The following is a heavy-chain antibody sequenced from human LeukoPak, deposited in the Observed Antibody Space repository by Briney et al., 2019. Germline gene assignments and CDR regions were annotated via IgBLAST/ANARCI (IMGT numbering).Heavy chain of an antibody. CDR3: ARFGVPYGVDV. D-gene: IGHD3-16*01. CDR1: GXTFSTYW. CDR2: IKPDGSEK. V-gene: IGHV3-7*04. Sequence: GGSLRLSCAASGXTFSTYWMSWVRQAPGKGLEWVANIKPDGSEKDYVDSLKGRFTISRDNAKNSLYLQVNSLRAEDTAVYYCARFGVPYGVDVWGQGTTVTVS. J-gene: IGHJ6*02.